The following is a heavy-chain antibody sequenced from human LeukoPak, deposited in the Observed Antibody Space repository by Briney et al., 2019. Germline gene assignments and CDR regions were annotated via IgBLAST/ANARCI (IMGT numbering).Heavy chain of an antibody. J-gene: IGHJ5*02. CDR2: TYSDGST. Sequence: GGSLRLSCAASGFAVSTNYLSWVRQAPGKGLEWVSVTYSDGSTYYTDSVKGRFTISRDNSKNTLYLQMNSLRPEDTAVYYCARDQRSESYYPWGWFDPWGQGTLVTVSS. D-gene: IGHD1-26*01. CDR3: ARDQRSESYYPWGWFDP. V-gene: IGHV3-66*02. CDR1: GFAVSTNY.